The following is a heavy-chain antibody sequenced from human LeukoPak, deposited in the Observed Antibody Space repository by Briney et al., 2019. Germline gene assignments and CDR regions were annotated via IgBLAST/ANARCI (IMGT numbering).Heavy chain of an antibody. J-gene: IGHJ4*02. CDR1: GYTLTELS. D-gene: IGHD3-10*02. CDR3: ATDRSVLGAGRGAFDY. CDR2: FDPEDGET. Sequence: ASVKVSCKVSGYTLTELSMHWVRQAPGKGLEWMGGFDPEDGETIYAQKFQGRVTMTEDTSTDTAYMELSSLRSEDTAVYYCATDRSVLGAGRGAFDYWGQGTLVTVSS. V-gene: IGHV1-24*01.